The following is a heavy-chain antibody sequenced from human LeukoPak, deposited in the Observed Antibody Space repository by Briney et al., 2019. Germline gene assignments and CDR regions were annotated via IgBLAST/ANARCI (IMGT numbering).Heavy chain of an antibody. D-gene: IGHD4-17*01. J-gene: IGHJ4*02. CDR2: ISSSSSTI. CDR3: ARGWKRLTVTTFYFDY. V-gene: IGHV3-48*01. Sequence: PGGSLRLSCAASGFTFSSYSMNWVRQAPGKGLEWVSYISSSSSTIYYADSVKGRFTISRDNAKNSLYLQMNSLRAEDTAVYYCARGWKRLTVTTFYFDYWGQGTLVTVSS. CDR1: GFTFSSYS.